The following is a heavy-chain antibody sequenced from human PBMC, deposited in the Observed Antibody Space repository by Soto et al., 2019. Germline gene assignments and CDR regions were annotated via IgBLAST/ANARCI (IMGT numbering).Heavy chain of an antibody. V-gene: IGHV1-69*02. J-gene: IGHJ4*02. D-gene: IGHD3-16*02. CDR1: GGTFSSYT. CDR3: ALPAYDYIWGSYHPFDY. CDR2: IIPILGIA. Sequence: SVKVSCKASGGTFSSYTISWVRQAPGQGLEWMGRIIPILGIANYAQKFQGRVTITADKSTSTAYMELSSLRSEDTAVYYCALPAYDYIWGSYHPFDYWGQGTQVTVSS.